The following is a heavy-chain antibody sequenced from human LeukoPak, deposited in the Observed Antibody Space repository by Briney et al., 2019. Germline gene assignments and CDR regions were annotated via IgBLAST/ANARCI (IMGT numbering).Heavy chain of an antibody. CDR3: AGGWSSGWYPTDY. J-gene: IGHJ4*02. Sequence: GGSLRLSCAASGFIFSSYGMHWVRQAPGKGLEWVAVISYDGSNKYYADSVKGRFTISRDNSKNTLYLQMNSLRAEDTAVYYCAGGWSSGWYPTDYWGQGTLVTVSS. CDR1: GFIFSSYG. CDR2: ISYDGSNK. V-gene: IGHV3-30*19. D-gene: IGHD6-19*01.